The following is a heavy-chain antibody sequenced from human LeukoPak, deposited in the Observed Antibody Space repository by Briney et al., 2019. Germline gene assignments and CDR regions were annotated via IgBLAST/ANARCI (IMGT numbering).Heavy chain of an antibody. CDR1: GYTFTSYY. CDR2: INPSGGST. D-gene: IGHD2-15*01. J-gene: IGHJ4*02. CDR3: ARALAGYCSGGSCYSATFDY. Sequence: ASVKVSCKASGYTFTSYYMHWVRQAPGQGLEWMGIINPSGGSTSYAQKFQGRVTMTRDTSTSTVYMELSSLRSEDSAVYYCARALAGYCSGGSCYSATFDYWGQGTLVTVSP. V-gene: IGHV1-46*01.